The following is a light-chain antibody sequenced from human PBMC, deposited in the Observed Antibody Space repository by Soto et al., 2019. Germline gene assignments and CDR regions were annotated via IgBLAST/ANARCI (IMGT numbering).Light chain of an antibody. Sequence: DIQMTQSPSSLSASVGDRVAITCRATQSISDYLNWYQQKPGKALKLLIYGASNLQSGVPSRFSGRGSGTDFTLTISGLQPEDFAIYYCQQSYSSPFTFGPGTKVDVK. V-gene: IGKV1-39*01. J-gene: IGKJ3*01. CDR1: QSISDY. CDR2: GAS. CDR3: QQSYSSPFT.